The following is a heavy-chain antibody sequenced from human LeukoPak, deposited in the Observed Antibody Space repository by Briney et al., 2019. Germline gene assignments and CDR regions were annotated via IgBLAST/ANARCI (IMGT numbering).Heavy chain of an antibody. D-gene: IGHD2-2*01. V-gene: IGHV3-33*06. CDR2: IWYDGSNK. J-gene: IGHJ4*02. CDR3: AKDAEAAMTVNFDY. Sequence: GRSLRLSCAASGFTFSSYGMHWVRQAPGKGLEWVAVIWYDGSNKYYADSVKGRITISRDNSKNTLYLQMNSLRAEDTAVYYCAKDAEAAMTVNFDYWGQGTLVTVSS. CDR1: GFTFSSYG.